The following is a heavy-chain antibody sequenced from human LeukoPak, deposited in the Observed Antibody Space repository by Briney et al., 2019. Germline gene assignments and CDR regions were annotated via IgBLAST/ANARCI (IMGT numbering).Heavy chain of an antibody. CDR2: IFPDDSDT. D-gene: IGHD4-17*01. J-gene: IGHJ4*02. V-gene: IGHV5-51*01. Sequence: ESLKISCRFSGFDFTRDWIGWVRLMPEKGLEWMGIIFPDDSDTRYSPSFQGQVTLSADKSISTAYLQWSSLKASDTAIYYCARRDPTTVTAFDYWGQGTLVTVSS. CDR1: GFDFTRDW. CDR3: ARRDPTTVTAFDY.